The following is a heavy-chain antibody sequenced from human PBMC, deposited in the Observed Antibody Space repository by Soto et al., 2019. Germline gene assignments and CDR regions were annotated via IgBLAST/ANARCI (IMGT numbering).Heavy chain of an antibody. Sequence: ASVKVSCKASVYTFTSYWIHCVRQAPGQGLEWLGVINPSGGSTTYAEKFQGRVTMTTDTSTSTAYMELRSLRSDDTAVYYCARANKSYDFWSGYYYFDYWGQGTLVTVSS. CDR2: INPSGGST. CDR1: VYTFTSYW. V-gene: IGHV1-46*01. J-gene: IGHJ4*02. CDR3: ARANKSYDFWSGYYYFDY. D-gene: IGHD3-3*01.